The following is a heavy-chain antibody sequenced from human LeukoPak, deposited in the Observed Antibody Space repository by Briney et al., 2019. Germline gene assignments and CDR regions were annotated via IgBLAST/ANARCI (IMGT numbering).Heavy chain of an antibody. CDR1: GGSFSGYY. V-gene: IGHV4-34*01. CDR3: ARATYCSSTSCFNDY. D-gene: IGHD2-2*01. Sequence: SETLSLTCAVYGGSFSGYYWSWIRQPPGKGLEWIGEINRSGSTNYNPSLKSRVTISVDTSKNQFSLKLSSVTAADTAVYYCARATYCSSTSCFNDYWGQGTLVTVSS. J-gene: IGHJ4*02. CDR2: INRSGST.